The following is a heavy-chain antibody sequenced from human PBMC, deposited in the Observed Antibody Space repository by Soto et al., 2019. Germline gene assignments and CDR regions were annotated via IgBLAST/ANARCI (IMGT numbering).Heavy chain of an antibody. D-gene: IGHD3-22*01. CDR2: IYHSGST. J-gene: IGHJ4*02. CDR1: GGSISSSNW. Sequence: SETLSLTCAVSGGSISSSNWWSWVRQPPGKGLEWIGEIYHSGSTNYNPSLKSRVTISVDKPKDQFSLKLSSVTAADTAVYYCARSLYYYDSSGYNLLFDYWGQGTLVTVSS. V-gene: IGHV4-4*02. CDR3: ARSLYYYDSSGYNLLFDY.